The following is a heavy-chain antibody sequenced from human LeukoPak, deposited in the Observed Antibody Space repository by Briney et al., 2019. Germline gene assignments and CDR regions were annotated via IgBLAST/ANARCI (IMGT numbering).Heavy chain of an antibody. J-gene: IGHJ4*02. V-gene: IGHV3-48*01. CDR1: GFPFSTYS. CDR3: ARVAPGHDIGRGYFDY. D-gene: IGHD3-10*01. Sequence: GGSLRLSCAASGFPFSTYSMNWVRQAPGKGLEWLSYITSRSTNMYYADSVKGRFTISRNNAKNSLYLQMNSLRAEDTAVYYCARVAPGHDIGRGYFDYWGQGTLVTVSS. CDR2: ITSRSTNM.